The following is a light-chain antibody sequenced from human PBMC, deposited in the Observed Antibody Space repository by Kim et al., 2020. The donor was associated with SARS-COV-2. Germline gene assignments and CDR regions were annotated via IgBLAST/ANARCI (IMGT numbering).Light chain of an antibody. CDR3: QQRSNWPSWT. Sequence: EIVLTQSPATLSVSPGERVTLSCRASQSVSSYLAWYQQKPGQAPRLLIYDASNRATGIPARFSGSGSGTDFTLTISSLEPEDFAVYYCQQRSNWPSWTFGQGTKVDIK. J-gene: IGKJ1*01. CDR2: DAS. V-gene: IGKV3-11*01. CDR1: QSVSSY.